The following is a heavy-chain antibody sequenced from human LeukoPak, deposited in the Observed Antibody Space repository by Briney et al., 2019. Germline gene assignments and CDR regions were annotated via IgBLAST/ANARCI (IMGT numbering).Heavy chain of an antibody. V-gene: IGHV3-23*01. CDR2: ISGSDTSA. D-gene: IGHD6-13*01. J-gene: IGHJ4*02. CDR1: GFIFRSYS. Sequence: PGGSLRLSCAASGFIFRSYSMNWVRQAPGKGLEWVSSISGSDTSAYFADSVKGRFTISRDNSKNTLSLQMNSLRAEDTAVYYCAKDRSAAAPDCFDYWGQGTLVTVSS. CDR3: AKDRSAAAPDCFDY.